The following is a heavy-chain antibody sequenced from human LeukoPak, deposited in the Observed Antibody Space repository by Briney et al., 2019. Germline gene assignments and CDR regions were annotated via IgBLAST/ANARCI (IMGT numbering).Heavy chain of an antibody. J-gene: IGHJ4*02. Sequence: KPSETLSLTCTVSDDSVSSGSYYWSWIRQPPGKGLEWIGYIYYSGSTNYNPSLKSRVTISVDTSKNQFSLKVSSVTAADTAVYYCARVHLYYDILTGYNYYFDYWGQGTLVTVSS. CDR2: IYYSGST. CDR1: DDSVSSGSYY. D-gene: IGHD3-9*01. CDR3: ARVHLYYDILTGYNYYFDY. V-gene: IGHV4-61*01.